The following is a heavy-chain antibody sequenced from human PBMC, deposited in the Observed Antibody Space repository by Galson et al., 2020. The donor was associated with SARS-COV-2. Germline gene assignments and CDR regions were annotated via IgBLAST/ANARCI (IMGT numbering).Heavy chain of an antibody. CDR2: IYYSESN. J-gene: IGHJ4*02. Sequence: SETLSLTCTVSGGSISSSSYYWGWIRQPPGEGLEWIGSIYYSESNYYNPSLPSRVTMSVDTSKNQFSLKLSSVTAADTAVYYCARQILTGYYSFYYFDYWGQGTLVTVSS. CDR3: ARQILTGYYSFYYFDY. V-gene: IGHV4-39*01. D-gene: IGHD3-9*01. CDR1: GGSISSSSYY.